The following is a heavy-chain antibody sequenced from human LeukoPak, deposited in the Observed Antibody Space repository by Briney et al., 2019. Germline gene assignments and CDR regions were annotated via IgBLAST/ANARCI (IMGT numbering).Heavy chain of an antibody. CDR2: INPRGAST. CDR3: ARVTSSGCFDY. V-gene: IGHV1-46*01. D-gene: IGHD6-19*01. Sequence: ASVKVSCKASGYTFTSYYIHWVRQAPGQGLEWMGIINPRGASTSYAQKFQGRVTMTRDTSTSTVYMELSSLRSEDTAVYYCARVTSSGCFDYWGQGTLVTVSS. CDR1: GYTFTSYY. J-gene: IGHJ4*02.